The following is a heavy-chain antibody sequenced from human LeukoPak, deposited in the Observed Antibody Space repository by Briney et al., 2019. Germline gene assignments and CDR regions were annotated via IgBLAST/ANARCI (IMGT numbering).Heavy chain of an antibody. CDR2: ISYDGSNK. J-gene: IGHJ4*02. D-gene: IGHD1-26*01. Sequence: GRSLRLSCAASGFTFSSYAMHWVRQAPGKGLEWVAVISYDGSNKYYADSVKGRFTISRDNSKNTLYLQMNSLRAEDTAVYYCARDGHSNIVGATLDYWGQGTLVTVSS. CDR1: GFTFSSYA. CDR3: ARDGHSNIVGATLDY. V-gene: IGHV3-30-3*01.